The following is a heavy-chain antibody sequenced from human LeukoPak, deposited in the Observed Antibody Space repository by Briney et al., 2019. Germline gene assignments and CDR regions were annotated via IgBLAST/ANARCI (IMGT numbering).Heavy chain of an antibody. D-gene: IGHD3-22*01. CDR1: GFTFSRNS. J-gene: IGHJ4*02. V-gene: IGHV3-21*01. CDR2: ISTSSSYI. Sequence: PGGSLRLSCAASGFTFSRNSMNWVRQAPGKGLEWVSSISTSSSYIYYADSVKGRFTISRDNAKKSLYLQMNSLRAEDTAVYYCVRASLGKWLLNGALDYWGQGILVTVSS. CDR3: VRASLGKWLLNGALDY.